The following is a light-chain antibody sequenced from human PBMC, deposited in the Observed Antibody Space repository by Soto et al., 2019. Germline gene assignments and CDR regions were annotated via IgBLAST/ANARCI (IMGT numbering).Light chain of an antibody. V-gene: IGKV3-20*01. J-gene: IGKJ1*01. Sequence: EIVLTQSPGTLSLSPGERATLSCRASQSVSSSYLAWYQQKPGQAPRLLIYGASSRATGIPDRFSGSGSGKDFTFTISRLELEDFAVYYCKQYGSPPRTLAKGTKVDIK. CDR3: KQYGSPPRT. CDR2: GAS. CDR1: QSVSSSY.